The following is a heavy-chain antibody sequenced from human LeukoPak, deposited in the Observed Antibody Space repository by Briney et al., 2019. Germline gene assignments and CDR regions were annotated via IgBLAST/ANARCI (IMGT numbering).Heavy chain of an antibody. J-gene: IGHJ4*02. CDR2: ISGSGGST. CDR1: GFTFSSYA. Sequence: GGSLRLSCAASGFTFSSYAMSWVRQAPGKGLEWVSAISGSGGSTYYADSVKGRFTISRDNSKNTLYLQMNSLRAEDTAVYYCAEGTYCSSTSCFPTGYWGQGTLVTVSS. CDR3: AEGTYCSSTSCFPTGY. D-gene: IGHD2-2*01. V-gene: IGHV3-23*01.